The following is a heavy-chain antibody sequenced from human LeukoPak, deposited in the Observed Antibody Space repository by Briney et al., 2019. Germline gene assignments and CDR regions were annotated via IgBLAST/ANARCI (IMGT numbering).Heavy chain of an antibody. CDR2: IYTSGST. D-gene: IGHD3-22*01. Sequence: SETLSLTCTVSGGSISSGSYYWSWIRQPAGKGLEWIGRIYTSGSTNYNPSLKSRVTMSVDTSKNQFSLKLSSVTAADTAVYYCARDRYYYDSSGYLNWFDPWGQGTLVTVSS. V-gene: IGHV4-61*02. CDR3: ARDRYYYDSSGYLNWFDP. J-gene: IGHJ5*02. CDR1: GGSISSGSYY.